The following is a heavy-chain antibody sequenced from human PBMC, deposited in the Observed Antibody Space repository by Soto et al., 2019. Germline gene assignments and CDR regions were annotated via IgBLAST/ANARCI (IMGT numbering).Heavy chain of an antibody. CDR3: AHIPNHHQYDWFDP. J-gene: IGHJ5*02. CDR2: IYWDDDK. V-gene: IGHV2-5*02. Sequence: QITLKESGPTLVKPTQTLTLTCTFSGFSLTTRGVGVGWIRQPPGKALECLALIYWDDDKRYSPSLQSSLSITKDTTHNQVVLNMTNVHPVDTATYDCAHIPNHHQYDWFDPWCQGTLVSVSA. CDR1: GFSLTTRGVG.